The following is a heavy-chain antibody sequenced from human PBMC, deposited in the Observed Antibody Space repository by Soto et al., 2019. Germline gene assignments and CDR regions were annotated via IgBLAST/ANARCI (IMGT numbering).Heavy chain of an antibody. CDR2: INPSGGST. Sequence: ASVKVSCKASGYTFTSYYMHWVRQAPGQGLEWMGIINPSGGSTSYAQKFQGRVTMTRDTSTSTVYMELSSLRSEDTAVYYCAREFVAAAGTPHYYYGMDVWGQGTTVTVSS. CDR3: AREFVAAAGTPHYYYGMDV. J-gene: IGHJ6*02. D-gene: IGHD6-13*01. CDR1: GYTFTSYY. V-gene: IGHV1-46*01.